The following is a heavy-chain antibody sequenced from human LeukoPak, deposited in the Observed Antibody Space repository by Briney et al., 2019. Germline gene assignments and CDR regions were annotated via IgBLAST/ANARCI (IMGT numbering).Heavy chain of an antibody. CDR2: ISGSGGNT. J-gene: IGHJ3*02. CDR3: AKDLNDILTGYYKVVDAFDI. Sequence: GGSLRLSCAASGFTFSSYAMSWVRQAPGKGLEWVSAISGSGGNTYYADSVKGRFTISRDNSKNTLYLQMNSLRAEDTAVYYCAKDLNDILTGYYKVVDAFDIWGQGTMVTVSS. V-gene: IGHV3-23*01. CDR1: GFTFSSYA. D-gene: IGHD3-9*01.